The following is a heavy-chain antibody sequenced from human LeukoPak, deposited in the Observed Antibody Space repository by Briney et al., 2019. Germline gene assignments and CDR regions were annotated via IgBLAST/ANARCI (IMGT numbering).Heavy chain of an antibody. Sequence: PGGSLRLSCAASGFTFSSYGMHWVRQAPGKGLEWVAFIRYDGSNKYYADSVKGRFTISRDNSKNTLYLQMNSLRAEDTAVYYCAKGGYYDFWGGYSNWFDPWGQGTLVTVSS. CDR1: GFTFSSYG. V-gene: IGHV3-30*02. CDR3: AKGGYYDFWGGYSNWFDP. D-gene: IGHD3-3*01. CDR2: IRYDGSNK. J-gene: IGHJ5*02.